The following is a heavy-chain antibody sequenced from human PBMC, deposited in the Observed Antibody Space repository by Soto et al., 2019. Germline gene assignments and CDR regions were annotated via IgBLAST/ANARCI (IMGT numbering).Heavy chain of an antibody. CDR1: GYTLTELS. J-gene: IGHJ6*03. V-gene: IGHV1-24*01. Sequence: ASVKVSCKVSGYTLTELSMHWVRQAPGKGLEWMGGFDPEDGETIYAQKFQGRVTMTRNTSISTAYMELSSLRSEDTAVYYCARGLGGYDFWSHPYYYYYYMDVWGKGTTVTVSS. CDR3: ARGLGGYDFWSHPYYYYYYMDV. CDR2: FDPEDGET. D-gene: IGHD3-3*01.